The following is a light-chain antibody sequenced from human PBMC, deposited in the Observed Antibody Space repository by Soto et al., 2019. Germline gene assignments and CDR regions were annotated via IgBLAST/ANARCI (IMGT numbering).Light chain of an antibody. Sequence: EIVLTQSPGTLSLSPGERATLSCRSSQSVSSSYLAWYQQKPGQAPRLLIYAATRRATGIPDRFSGSGSGTEFTLTISSLQSEDFAVYFCQQYNNWPGTFGQGTKVDI. CDR3: QQYNNWPGT. CDR1: QSVSSSY. J-gene: IGKJ1*01. CDR2: AAT. V-gene: IGKV3D-20*02.